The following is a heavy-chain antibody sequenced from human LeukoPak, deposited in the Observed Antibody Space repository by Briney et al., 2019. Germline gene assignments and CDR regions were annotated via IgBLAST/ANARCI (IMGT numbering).Heavy chain of an antibody. V-gene: IGHV1-8*03. CDR2: MNPYNGDR. CDR3: ARTTSLTASGYDC. J-gene: IGHJ4*02. D-gene: IGHD4-17*01. CDR1: VYTFTTYH. Sequence: ASVTVSFTPSVYTFTTYHINWVGQAPGQGREGLGWMNPYNGDRGYAQKFQGRLSITSDTSISTAYMELSSLKSDDTAVYFCARTTSLTASGYDCWGQGTLVTVSS.